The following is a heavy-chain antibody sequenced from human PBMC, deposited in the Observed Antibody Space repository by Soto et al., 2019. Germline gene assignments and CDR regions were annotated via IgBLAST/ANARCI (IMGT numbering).Heavy chain of an antibody. Sequence: GGSMRLSCVASGFTFNLYSMNWVRQAPGKGLEWVSSISSSSNYIYYADSVKGRFTISRDNAKNSLYLQMNSLRAEDTAFDYCVRGASLNFDYWGQGTLVTVSS. CDR2: ISSSSNYI. CDR3: VRGASLNFDY. D-gene: IGHD1-26*01. CDR1: GFTFNLYS. V-gene: IGHV3-21*04. J-gene: IGHJ4*02.